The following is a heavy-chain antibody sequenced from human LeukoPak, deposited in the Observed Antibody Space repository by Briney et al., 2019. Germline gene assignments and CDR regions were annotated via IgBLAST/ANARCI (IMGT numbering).Heavy chain of an antibody. Sequence: SETLSLTCTVSGGSISSSSYYWGWIRQPPGKGLEWIGSIYYSGSTYYNPSLKSRVTISVDTSKNQFSLKLSSVTAADTAVYYCAGSRPAAFDIWGQGTMVTVSS. CDR3: AGSRPAAFDI. J-gene: IGHJ3*02. V-gene: IGHV4-39*07. CDR1: GGSISSSSYY. D-gene: IGHD2-2*01. CDR2: IYYSGST.